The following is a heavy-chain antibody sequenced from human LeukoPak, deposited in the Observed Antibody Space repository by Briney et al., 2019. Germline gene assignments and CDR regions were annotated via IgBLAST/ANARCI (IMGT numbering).Heavy chain of an antibody. Sequence: EASVKVSCKASGYTFISYGITWVRQAPGQGLEWMGWISPYTTKTNYAQSLQGRVTMTTDTSTSTAYMELRSLRSDDTAVYYCAREGGVGHTAPPDYYSYQMDVWGKGTTVTVSS. CDR3: AREGGVGHTAPPDYYSYQMDV. CDR2: ISPYTTKT. J-gene: IGHJ6*03. V-gene: IGHV1-18*01. CDR1: GYTFISYG. D-gene: IGHD3-16*01.